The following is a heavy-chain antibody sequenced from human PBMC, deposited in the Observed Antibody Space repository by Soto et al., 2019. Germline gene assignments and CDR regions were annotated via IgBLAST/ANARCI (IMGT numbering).Heavy chain of an antibody. J-gene: IGHJ6*02. D-gene: IGHD3-10*01. CDR3: ARSPYGWVRGKISYYYYGMDV. CDR1: GGSFSGYY. V-gene: IGHV4-34*01. CDR2: INHSGST. Sequence: PSETLSLTCAVYGGSFSGYYWSWIRQPPGKGLEWIGEINHSGSTNYNPSLKSRVTISVDTSKNQFSLKLSSVTAADTAVYYCARSPYGWVRGKISYYYYGMDVWGQGTTVTVSS.